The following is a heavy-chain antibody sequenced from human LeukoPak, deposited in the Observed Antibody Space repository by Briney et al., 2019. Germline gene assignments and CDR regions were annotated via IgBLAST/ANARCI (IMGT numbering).Heavy chain of an antibody. CDR1: GYSFTSYW. Sequence: GESLKISCKGSGYSFTSYWIGWVRQMPGKGLEWMGIIYPGDSDTRYSPSFQGQVTISADKSISTAYLQWSSLKASDTATYYCARQADYYDSSGYSPGDYWGQGTLVTVSS. CDR3: ARQADYYDSSGYSPGDY. V-gene: IGHV5-51*01. CDR2: IYPGDSDT. D-gene: IGHD3-22*01. J-gene: IGHJ4*02.